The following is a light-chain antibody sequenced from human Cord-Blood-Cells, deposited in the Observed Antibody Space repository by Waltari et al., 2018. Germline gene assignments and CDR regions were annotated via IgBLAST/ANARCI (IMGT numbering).Light chain of an antibody. Sequence: GARVTTTCRASQSISCWSVWYKQKPGKAPKLLIDDASNLESGVPSRFSGSGTDTEFTLTISSPQPDDFATYYCQQYNSYWTFGQGTKVEIK. CDR3: QQYNSYWT. CDR2: DAS. J-gene: IGKJ1*01. V-gene: IGKV1-5*01. CDR1: QSISCW.